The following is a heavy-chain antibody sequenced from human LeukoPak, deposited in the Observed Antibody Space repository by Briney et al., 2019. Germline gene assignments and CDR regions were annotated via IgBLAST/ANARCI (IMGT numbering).Heavy chain of an antibody. V-gene: IGHV3-48*02. Sequence: QPGGSLRLSCAASGFTFSSYSMNWVRQAPGKGLECVSYISSSSSTIYYADSVKGRFTISRDNAKNSLYLQMNSLRDEDTAVYYCARDRSGWYEGGFYFDYWGQGTLVTVSS. CDR2: ISSSSSTI. J-gene: IGHJ4*02. CDR3: ARDRSGWYEGGFYFDY. D-gene: IGHD6-19*01. CDR1: GFTFSSYS.